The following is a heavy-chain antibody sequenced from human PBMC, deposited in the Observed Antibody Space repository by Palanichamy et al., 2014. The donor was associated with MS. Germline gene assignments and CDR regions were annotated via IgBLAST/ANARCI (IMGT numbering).Heavy chain of an antibody. V-gene: IGHV5-51*01. J-gene: IGHJ6*02. Sequence: EVQLVQSGAEVRKPGESLKISCNGSGYSFTSYWIGWVRQMPGKGPEWMGTIYPDDSDTRYSPSFQGQVTVSADKSISTAYLQWSGLKASDTAIYYCARHGKGRDYYGSIYRDWSYYPMDVWGQGTTVTVSS. CDR1: GYSFTSYW. CDR2: IYPDDSDT. D-gene: IGHD3-10*01. CDR3: ARHGKGRDYYGSIYRDWSYYPMDV.